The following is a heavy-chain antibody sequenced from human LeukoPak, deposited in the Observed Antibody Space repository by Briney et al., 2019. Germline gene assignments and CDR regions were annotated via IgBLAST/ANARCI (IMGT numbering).Heavy chain of an antibody. J-gene: IGHJ6*02. CDR2: INPNSGGT. Sequence: ASVNVSCKASGYTFTGYYMHWVRQAPGQGLEWMGWINPNSGGTNYAQKFQGRVTMPRDTSISTAYMELSRLRSDDTAVYYCARNWHWIYAGGRYYGMDVWGQGTTVTVSS. V-gene: IGHV1-2*02. D-gene: IGHD1-7*01. CDR1: GYTFTGYY. CDR3: ARNWHWIYAGGRYYGMDV.